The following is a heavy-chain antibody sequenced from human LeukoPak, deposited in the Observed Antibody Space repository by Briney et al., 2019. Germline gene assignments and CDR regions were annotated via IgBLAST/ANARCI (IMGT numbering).Heavy chain of an antibody. J-gene: IGHJ6*03. V-gene: IGHV3-64*01. CDR1: GFTFSSYD. Sequence: GSLRLSCADSGFTFSSYDMHWVRQAPGKGLEYVSAIGSNGGSTYYANSVKGRFTISRDNSKNTLYLQMGSLRAEDMAVYYCARGDYDFWSGYYKYYYYYMDVWGKGTTVTVSS. CDR3: ARGDYDFWSGYYKYYYYYMDV. CDR2: IGSNGGST. D-gene: IGHD3-3*01.